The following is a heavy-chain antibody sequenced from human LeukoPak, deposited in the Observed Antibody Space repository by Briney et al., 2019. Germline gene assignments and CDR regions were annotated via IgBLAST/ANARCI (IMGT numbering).Heavy chain of an antibody. Sequence: GGSLRLSCAASGFIFSSYAMHWVRQAPGKGLEWVSAISGSGGSTYYADSVKGRFTISRDNSKNTLYLQMNSLRAEDTAVYYCAKGGGAAAATDAFDIWGQGTMVTVSS. D-gene: IGHD6-13*01. CDR1: GFIFSSYA. V-gene: IGHV3-23*01. CDR3: AKGGGAAAATDAFDI. J-gene: IGHJ3*02. CDR2: ISGSGGST.